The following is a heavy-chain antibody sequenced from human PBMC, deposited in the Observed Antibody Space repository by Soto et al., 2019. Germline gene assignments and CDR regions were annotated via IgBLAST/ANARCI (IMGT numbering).Heavy chain of an antibody. D-gene: IGHD3-3*01. V-gene: IGHV3-23*01. CDR3: AKTNDFWSGYFDY. Sequence: GGSLRLSCAASGFTLSSYAMSWVRQAPGKGLEWVSAISGSGGSTYYADSVKGRFTISRDNSKNTLYLQMNILRAEDTAVYYCAKTNDFWSGYFDYWGQGTLVTVSS. CDR2: ISGSGGST. J-gene: IGHJ4*02. CDR1: GFTLSSYA.